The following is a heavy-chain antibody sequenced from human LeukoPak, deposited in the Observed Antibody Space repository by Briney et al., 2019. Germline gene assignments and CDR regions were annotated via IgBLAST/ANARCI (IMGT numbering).Heavy chain of an antibody. CDR1: GGSFSGYY. CDR2: INHSGST. D-gene: IGHD6-13*01. CDR3: ARGRIAAAGIFLGPRSSYYFDY. V-gene: IGHV4-34*01. Sequence: SETLSLTCAVYGGSFSGYYWSWIRQPPGKGLEWIGGINHSGSTNYNPSLKSRVTISVDTSKNQFSLKLSSVTAADTAVYYCARGRIAAAGIFLGPRSSYYFDYWGQGTLVTVSS. J-gene: IGHJ4*02.